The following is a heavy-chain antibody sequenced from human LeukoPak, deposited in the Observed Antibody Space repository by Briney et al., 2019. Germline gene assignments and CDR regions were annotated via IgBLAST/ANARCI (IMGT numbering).Heavy chain of an antibody. CDR1: GGSFSGYY. CDR3: ARERAGGWADFDI. D-gene: IGHD6-19*01. CDR2: INHSGST. V-gene: IGHV4-34*01. J-gene: IGHJ3*02. Sequence: SETLSLTCAVYGGSFSGYYWSWIRQPPGKGLEWIGEINHSGSTNYNPSFKSRVTISVDTSKNQFSLKLASVTAADTAVYYCARERAGGWADFDIWGQGTMVTVSA.